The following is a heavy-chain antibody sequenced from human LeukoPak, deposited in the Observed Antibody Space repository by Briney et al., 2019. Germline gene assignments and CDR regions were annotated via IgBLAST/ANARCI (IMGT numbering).Heavy chain of an antibody. CDR1: GGTFSSYA. CDR2: IIPIFGTA. CDR3: ARGPIQLWLIYFDY. D-gene: IGHD5-18*01. J-gene: IGHJ4*02. Sequence: SVKVSCKASGGTFSSYAISWMRQAPGQGLEWVGRIIPIFGTANYAQKFQGRVAITTDESTSTAYMELSSLRSEDTAVYYCARGPIQLWLIYFDYWGQGTLVTVSS. V-gene: IGHV1-69*05.